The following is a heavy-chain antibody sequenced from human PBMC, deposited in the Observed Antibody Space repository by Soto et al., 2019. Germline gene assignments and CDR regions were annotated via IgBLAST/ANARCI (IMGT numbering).Heavy chain of an antibody. V-gene: IGHV4-39*01. CDR3: ARHGDIVVVPAAMRGKVNWFDP. CDR2: IYYSGST. Sequence: QLQLQESGPGLVKPSETLSLTCTVSGGSISSSSYYWGWIRQPPGKGLEWIGSIYYSGSTYYNPSLKSRVTISVDTSKNQFSLKLSSVTAADTAVYYCARHGDIVVVPAAMRGKVNWFDPWGQGTLVTVSS. D-gene: IGHD2-2*01. J-gene: IGHJ5*02. CDR1: GGSISSSSYY.